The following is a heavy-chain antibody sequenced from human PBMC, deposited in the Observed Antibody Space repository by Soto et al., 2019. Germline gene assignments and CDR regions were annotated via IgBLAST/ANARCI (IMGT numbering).Heavy chain of an antibody. V-gene: IGHV3-21*02. J-gene: IGHJ6*02. CDR3: ARDEGGETTFYYYYGMDV. CDR1: GSTVSGYS. Sequence: VQLVESGGGLVKPGGYLSLSCAASGSTVSGYSMHWVRQAPGKGLEWVSSISSRSNYIYYADSVRGRFTISRDNARNSLYLQMNSLRVDDTATYYCARDEGGETTFYYYYGMDVWGQGTAVSVSS. D-gene: IGHD3-16*01. CDR2: ISSRSNYI.